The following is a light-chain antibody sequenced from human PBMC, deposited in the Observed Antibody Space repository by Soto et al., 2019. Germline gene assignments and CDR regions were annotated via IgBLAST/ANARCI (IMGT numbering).Light chain of an antibody. V-gene: IGKV3-20*01. J-gene: IGKJ1*01. CDR1: QGVTTN. Sequence: EIVMTQSPDTLSVSPGERATLTCMAGQGVTTNFAWYQQKSGQSPRLLIYDASTRATGIPDKFSGSGSGPDFTLTISRLEPEDFAVYYCQQYGGSVQTFGQGTKVDIK. CDR3: QQYGGSVQT. CDR2: DAS.